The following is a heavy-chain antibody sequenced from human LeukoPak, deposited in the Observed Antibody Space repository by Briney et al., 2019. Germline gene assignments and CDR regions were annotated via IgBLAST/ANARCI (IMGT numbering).Heavy chain of an antibody. CDR2: IYHSGST. D-gene: IGHD6-19*01. CDR3: ARHSIPPYSSGWFDY. Sequence: SETLSLTCTVSGGSISSGSYYWSWIRQPPGKGLEWIGSIYHSGSTYYNPSLKSRVTISVDTSKNQFSLKLSSVTAADTAVYYCARHSIPPYSSGWFDYWGQGTLVTVSS. V-gene: IGHV4-39*01. CDR1: GGSISSGSYY. J-gene: IGHJ4*02.